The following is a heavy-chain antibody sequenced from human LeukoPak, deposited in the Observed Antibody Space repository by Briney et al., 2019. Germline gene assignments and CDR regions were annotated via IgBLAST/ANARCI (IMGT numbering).Heavy chain of an antibody. CDR1: GASFSGNY. J-gene: IGHJ4*02. CDR3: ARGDCSSTTCFHYYYDY. V-gene: IGHV4-34*01. CDR2: INHSGST. D-gene: IGHD2-2*01. Sequence: SETLSLTCVVYGASFSGNYWTWIRQPPGKGLEWIGEINHSGSTNYNPSLKSRVTMSVDTSKNQFSLKLSSVTAADTAVYFCARGDCSSTTCFHYYYDYWGQGTLVTVSS.